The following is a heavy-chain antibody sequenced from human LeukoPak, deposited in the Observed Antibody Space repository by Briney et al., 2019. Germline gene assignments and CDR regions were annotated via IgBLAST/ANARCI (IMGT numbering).Heavy chain of an antibody. V-gene: IGHV3-7*01. J-gene: IGHJ6*02. CDR2: IKPDGSEK. Sequence: PGGSLRLSCAASVFTFSSYWMSWIRQAPGKGLEWVASIKPDGSEKYYVDSVKGRFTISRDNAKNSLYLQMNSLRAEDTAVYYCAKDRGPSYYYGMDVWGQGTTVTVSS. CDR1: VFTFSSYW. CDR3: AKDRGPSYYYGMDV. D-gene: IGHD3-10*01.